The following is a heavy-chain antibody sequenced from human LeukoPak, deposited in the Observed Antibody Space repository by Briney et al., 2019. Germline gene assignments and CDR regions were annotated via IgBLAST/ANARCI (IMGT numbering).Heavy chain of an antibody. J-gene: IGHJ4*02. CDR1: GFTFSSYS. Sequence: PGGSLRLSCAASGFTFSSYSMNWVRQAPGKGLEWVSSISSSSSYIYYADSVKGRFTISRDNAKNSLYLQMNSLRAEDTAGYYCARDLRVGETWAYDYWGQGTLVTVSS. CDR3: ARDLRVGETWAYDY. V-gene: IGHV3-21*01. D-gene: IGHD1-26*01. CDR2: ISSSSSYI.